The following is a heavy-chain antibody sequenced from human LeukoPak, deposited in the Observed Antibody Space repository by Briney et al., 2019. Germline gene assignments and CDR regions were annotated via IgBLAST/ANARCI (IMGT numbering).Heavy chain of an antibody. D-gene: IGHD3-22*01. J-gene: IGHJ4*02. CDR1: GFTFSSYA. CDR3: AKDLSMIVVADIDY. CDR2: ISGSGGST. V-gene: IGHV3-23*01. Sequence: GGSLRLSCAASGFTFSSYAMSWVRQAPGKGLEWGSAISGSGGSTYYADSVKGRFTISRDNSKNTLYLQMNSLRAEDTAVYYCAKDLSMIVVADIDYWGQGTLVTVSS.